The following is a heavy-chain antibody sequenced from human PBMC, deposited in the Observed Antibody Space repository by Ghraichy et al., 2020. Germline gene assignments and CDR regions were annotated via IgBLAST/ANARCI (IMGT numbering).Heavy chain of an antibody. CDR2: IGSGGSSS. CDR3: VRDGCSGRTCTFYN. V-gene: IGHV3-48*04. D-gene: IGHD2-15*01. J-gene: IGHJ4*02. Sequence: GESLRLSCAASGFTFSSYSMNWVRQAPGKGLEWVSYIGSGGSSSYYADSVKGRFTISRDNAKNSAYLDMKSLRAEDTALYYCVRDGCSGRTCTFYNWGQGALVTVSS. CDR1: GFTFSSYS.